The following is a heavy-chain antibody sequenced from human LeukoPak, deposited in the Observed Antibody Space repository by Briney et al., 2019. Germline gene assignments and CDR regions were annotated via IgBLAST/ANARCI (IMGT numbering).Heavy chain of an antibody. CDR1: GFTFSSYW. Sequence: GGSLRLSCAASGFTFSSYWMSWVRQAPGKGLEWVANIKQDGSEKYYVDSVKGRFTISRDNAKNSLYLQMNSLRAEDTAVYYCARGYYDLWSGYYGDYWGQGTLVTVSS. V-gene: IGHV3-7*05. CDR3: ARGYYDLWSGYYGDY. J-gene: IGHJ4*02. CDR2: IKQDGSEK. D-gene: IGHD3-3*01.